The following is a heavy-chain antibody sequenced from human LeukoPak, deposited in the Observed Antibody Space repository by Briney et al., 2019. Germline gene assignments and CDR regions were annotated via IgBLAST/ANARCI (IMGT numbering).Heavy chain of an antibody. D-gene: IGHD2/OR15-2a*01. Sequence: ASVKVSCEVSGYTLTDLSMHWVRQAPGKGLEWMGGFDPEDGETIYAQNFQGRVTMTGDTSTDTAYMEVRSLRSEDTAVYYCATGSGYGFLFEYWGQGTLVTVSS. CDR3: ATGSGYGFLFEY. CDR1: GYTLTDLS. CDR2: FDPEDGET. J-gene: IGHJ4*02. V-gene: IGHV1-24*01.